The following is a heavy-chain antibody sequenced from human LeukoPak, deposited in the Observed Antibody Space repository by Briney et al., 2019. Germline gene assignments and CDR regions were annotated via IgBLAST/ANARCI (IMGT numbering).Heavy chain of an antibody. CDR2: ISASSSI. V-gene: IGHV3-23*01. CDR3: AKGSYYDSSGYYYFDY. D-gene: IGHD3-22*01. CDR1: GFTFSSYA. Sequence: GGSLRLSCAASGFTFSSYAMNWVRQAPGKGLEWVSGISASSSIYYADSVKGRFIISRDNSKNTLYLQVNSLRADDTAVYYCAKGSYYDSSGYYYFDYWGQGTLVTVSS. J-gene: IGHJ4*02.